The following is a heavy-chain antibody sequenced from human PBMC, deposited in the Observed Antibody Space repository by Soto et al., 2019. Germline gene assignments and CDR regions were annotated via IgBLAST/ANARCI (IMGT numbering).Heavy chain of an antibody. CDR3: ASTKTYYDILSGYSPHNWFDP. J-gene: IGHJ5*02. Sequence: SETLSLTCTVSGGSISSYYWSWIRQPPGKGLEWIGYIYYSGSTNYNPSLKSQVTISVDTSKNQFSLKLSSVTAADTAVYYCASTKTYYDILSGYSPHNWFDPWGQGTLVTVSS. CDR1: GGSISSYY. CDR2: IYYSGST. V-gene: IGHV4-59*01. D-gene: IGHD3-9*01.